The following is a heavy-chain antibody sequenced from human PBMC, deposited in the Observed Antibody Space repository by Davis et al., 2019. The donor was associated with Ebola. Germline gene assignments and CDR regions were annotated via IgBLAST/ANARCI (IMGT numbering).Heavy chain of an antibody. V-gene: IGHV1-18*01. CDR3: ASSRNRSSWFHYYYGMDV. J-gene: IGHJ6*02. CDR2: ISAYNGNT. CDR1: GYTFTSYG. D-gene: IGHD6-13*01. Sequence: ASVKVSCKASGYTFTSYGISWVRQAPGQGLEWMGWISAYNGNTNYAQKLQGRVTMTTDTSTSTAYMELRSLRSDDTAVYYCASSRNRSSWFHYYYGMDVWGQGTTVTVSS.